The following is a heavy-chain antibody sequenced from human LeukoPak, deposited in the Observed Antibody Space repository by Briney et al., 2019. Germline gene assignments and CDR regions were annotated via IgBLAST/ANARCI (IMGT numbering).Heavy chain of an antibody. CDR2: KSDGSST. CDR1: GFTVSNNY. V-gene: IGHV3-74*01. Sequence: QSGGSLRLSCAASGFTVSNNYMSWVRQAPGKGLVWVSRKSDGSSTSYADSVKGRFTISRDNAKNTLYLQMNSLRGEDTAVYYCARGTYYDTTGYYGGWGQGTLVTVSS. J-gene: IGHJ4*02. CDR3: ARGTYYDTTGYYGG. D-gene: IGHD3-22*01.